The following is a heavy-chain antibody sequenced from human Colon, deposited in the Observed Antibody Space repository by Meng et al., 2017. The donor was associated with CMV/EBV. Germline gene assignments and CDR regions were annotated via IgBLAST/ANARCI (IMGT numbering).Heavy chain of an antibody. Sequence: GGSLRLSCAASGFTFSSYSMNWVRQAPGKGLEWVSYISSSSSTIYYADSVKGRFTISRDNAKNSLYLQMNSLRAEDTAVYYCARDLVRYSGSYFRYYYYYYGMDVWGQGTTVTVSS. CDR1: GFTFSSYS. D-gene: IGHD1-26*01. V-gene: IGHV3-48*04. J-gene: IGHJ6*02. CDR2: ISSSSSTI. CDR3: ARDLVRYSGSYFRYYYYYYGMDV.